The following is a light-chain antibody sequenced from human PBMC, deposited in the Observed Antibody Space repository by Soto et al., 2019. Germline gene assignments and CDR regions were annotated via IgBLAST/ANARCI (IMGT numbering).Light chain of an antibody. V-gene: IGKV3-15*01. J-gene: IGKJ5*01. Sequence: EIVMTQSPATLSVSPGERATLSCRASQSVSSSLAWYQQKPGQAPRPLIYGASTRATGIPARFSGSGSGTDFTLTISSLEPEDFAVYYCQQRSNPITFGQGTRLEI. CDR1: QSVSSS. CDR3: QQRSNPIT. CDR2: GAS.